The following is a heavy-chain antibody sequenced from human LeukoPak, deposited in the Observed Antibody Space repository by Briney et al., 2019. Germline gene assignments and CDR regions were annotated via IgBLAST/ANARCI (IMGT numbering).Heavy chain of an antibody. V-gene: IGHV1-69*05. J-gene: IGHJ4*02. CDR3: ARDLYDSSGGFDY. D-gene: IGHD3-22*01. CDR2: IIPIFGTA. Sequence: SVKVSFKASGGTFSSYAISWVRQAPGQGLEWMGGIIPIFGTANYAQKFQGRVTITTDESTSTAYMELSSLRSEDTAVYYCARDLYDSSGGFDYWGQGTLVTVSS. CDR1: GGTFSSYA.